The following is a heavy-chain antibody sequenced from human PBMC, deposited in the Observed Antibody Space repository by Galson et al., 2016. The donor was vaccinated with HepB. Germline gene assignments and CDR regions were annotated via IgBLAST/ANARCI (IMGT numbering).Heavy chain of an antibody. J-gene: IGHJ4*02. V-gene: IGHV3-7*04. CDR1: GFTFSTYW. Sequence: SLRLSCAGSGFTFSTYWMTWVRQAPGKGLEWVANINQDGSETYYLDSVEGRFTISSDNAENSLYLQMNSLKDEDTAVYFCAGSTGWLLYYWGQGTLVTVSS. CDR2: INQDGSET. CDR3: AGSTGWLLYY. D-gene: IGHD6-19*01.